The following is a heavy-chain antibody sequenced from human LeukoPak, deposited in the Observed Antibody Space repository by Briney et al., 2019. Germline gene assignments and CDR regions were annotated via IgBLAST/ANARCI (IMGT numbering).Heavy chain of an antibody. V-gene: IGHV1-2*04. CDR2: INPNSGGT. Sequence: ASVKVSCKVSGYTLTELSMHWVRQAPGQGLEWMGWINPNSGGTNYAQKFQGWVTMTRDTSISTAYMELSRLRSDDTAVYYCARAPLHCSSTSCYWYWGQGTLVTVSS. D-gene: IGHD2-2*01. CDR1: GYTLTELS. CDR3: ARAPLHCSSTSCYWY. J-gene: IGHJ4*02.